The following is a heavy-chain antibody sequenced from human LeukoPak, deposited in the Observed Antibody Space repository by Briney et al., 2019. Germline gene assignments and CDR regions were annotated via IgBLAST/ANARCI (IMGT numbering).Heavy chain of an antibody. Sequence: GGSLRLSCAASGFTFSSYWMSWVRQAPGKGLEGVANIKQDGSEKYYVDSVKGRFTISRDNAKNSLYLQMNSLRAEDTAVYYCARDTHENYDFWSGFRESYYYAMDVWGQGTTVTVSS. CDR3: ARDTHENYDFWSGFRESYYYAMDV. CDR2: IKQDGSEK. J-gene: IGHJ6*02. V-gene: IGHV3-7*01. D-gene: IGHD3-3*01. CDR1: GFTFSSYW.